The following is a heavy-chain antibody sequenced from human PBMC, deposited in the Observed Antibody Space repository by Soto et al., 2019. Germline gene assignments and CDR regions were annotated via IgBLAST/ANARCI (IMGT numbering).Heavy chain of an antibody. J-gene: IGHJ5*02. CDR3: AKDPGPSIAAAGIGWFDP. Sequence: GGSLRLSCAASGFTFSSYGMHWVRQAPGKGLEWVAVISYDGSNKYYADSVKGRFTISRDNSKNTLYLQMNSLRAEDTAVYYCAKDPGPSIAAAGIGWFDPWXQGTLVTVSS. CDR1: GFTFSSYG. D-gene: IGHD6-13*01. CDR2: ISYDGSNK. V-gene: IGHV3-30*18.